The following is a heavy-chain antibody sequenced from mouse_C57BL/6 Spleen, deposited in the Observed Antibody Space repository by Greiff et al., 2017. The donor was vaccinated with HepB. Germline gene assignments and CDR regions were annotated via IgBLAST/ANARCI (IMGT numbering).Heavy chain of an antibody. J-gene: IGHJ3*01. CDR2: ISSGSSTI. V-gene: IGHV5-17*01. Sequence: EVKLMESGGGLVKPGGSLKLSCAASGFTFSDYGMHWVRQAPEKGLEWVAYISSGSSTIYYADTVKGRFTISRDNAKNPLFLQMTSLRSEDTAMFYCARGSYYDYDGFAYWGQGTLVTVSA. CDR1: GFTFSDYG. D-gene: IGHD2-4*01. CDR3: ARGSYYDYDGFAY.